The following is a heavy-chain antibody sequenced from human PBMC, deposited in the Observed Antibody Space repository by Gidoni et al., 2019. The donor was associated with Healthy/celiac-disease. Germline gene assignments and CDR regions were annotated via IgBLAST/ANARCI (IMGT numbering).Heavy chain of an antibody. J-gene: IGHJ6*02. D-gene: IGHD3-16*02. Sequence: QVQLQESGPGLVKPSETLSLTCTVSGGSISSYYWSWIRQPAGKGLEWIGRIYTSGSTNYNPSLKSRVTMSVDTSKNQFSLKLSSVTAADTAVYYCARERVMITFGGVIVSYGMDVWGQGTTVTVSS. CDR1: GGSISSYY. V-gene: IGHV4-4*07. CDR2: IYTSGST. CDR3: ARERVMITFGGVIVSYGMDV.